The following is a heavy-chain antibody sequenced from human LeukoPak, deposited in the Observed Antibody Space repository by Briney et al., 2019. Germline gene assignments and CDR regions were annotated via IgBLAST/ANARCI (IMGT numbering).Heavy chain of an antibody. CDR2: ISYDGGNK. V-gene: IGHV3-30*01. J-gene: IGHJ6*03. D-gene: IGHD5-12*01. CDR3: AGATSYYYMDV. Sequence: GGSLRLSCAASGFTFSSYAMHWVRQAPGKGLEWVAVISYDGGNKYYADSVKGRFTISRDNSKNTLYLQMNSLRAEDTAVYYCAGATSYYYMDVWGKGTTVTVSS. CDR1: GFTFSSYA.